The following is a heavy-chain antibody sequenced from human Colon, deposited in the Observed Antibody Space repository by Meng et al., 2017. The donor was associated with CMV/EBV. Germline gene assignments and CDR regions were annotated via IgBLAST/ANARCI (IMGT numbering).Heavy chain of an antibody. CDR3: ARRRIVGASFDY. CDR2: IYYTGST. J-gene: IGHJ4*02. CDR1: GGSISSSNYY. V-gene: IGHV4-39*01. D-gene: IGHD1-26*01. Sequence: VSGGSISSSNYYWGWIRQPPGKGLEWIGNIYYTGSTYYTPSLKSRVTMSVDKSKNQFSLKLSSMTAADTAVYYCARRRIVGASFDYWGQGTLVTVSS.